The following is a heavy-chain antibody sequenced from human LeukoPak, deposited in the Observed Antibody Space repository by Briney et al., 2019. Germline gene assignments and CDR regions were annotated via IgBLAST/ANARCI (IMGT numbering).Heavy chain of an antibody. Sequence: GASVKVSCKASGYTFTSYAIHWVRQAPGQGLEWMGWINAGNGNTKSSQKFQDRVTITRDTSASMVYMELSSLRSEDTAVYYCARGEIVITFGSSRPGDAFNIWGQGTMVTVSS. V-gene: IGHV1-3*01. D-gene: IGHD3-16*01. CDR3: ARGEIVITFGSSRPGDAFNI. CDR1: GYTFTSYA. CDR2: INAGNGNT. J-gene: IGHJ3*02.